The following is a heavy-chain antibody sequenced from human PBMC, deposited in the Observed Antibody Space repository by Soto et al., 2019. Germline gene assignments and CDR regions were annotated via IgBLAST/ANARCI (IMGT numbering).Heavy chain of an antibody. CDR2: INHSGST. V-gene: IGHV4-34*01. D-gene: IGHD3-10*01. CDR3: AREYYYGLKYGMDV. Sequence: SETLSLTCAVYGGSLSGYYWSWIRQPPGKGLEWIGEINHSGSTNYNPSLKSRVTISVDTSKNQFSLKLSSVTAADTAVYYCAREYYYGLKYGMDVWGQGTTVTVSS. J-gene: IGHJ6*02. CDR1: GGSLSGYY.